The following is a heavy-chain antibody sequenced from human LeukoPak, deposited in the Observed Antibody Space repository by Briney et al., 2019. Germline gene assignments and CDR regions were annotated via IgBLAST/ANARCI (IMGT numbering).Heavy chain of an antibody. CDR3: TTGMAAITARRGRDY. Sequence: GGSLRLSCAASGFTFSSSAMSWVRQAPGKGLEWVGRLKSKTDGGTMDFATPVKGRFTISRDDSKNTLYLQMKSLKTEDTALYYCTTGMAAITARRGRDYWGQGTLVTVSS. CDR1: GFTFSSSA. D-gene: IGHD6-6*01. CDR2: LKSKTDGGTM. J-gene: IGHJ4*02. V-gene: IGHV3-15*01.